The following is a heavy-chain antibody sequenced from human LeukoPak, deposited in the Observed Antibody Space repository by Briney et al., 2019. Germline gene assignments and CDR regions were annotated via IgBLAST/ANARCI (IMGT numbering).Heavy chain of an antibody. CDR2: ISSSSSYI. CDR1: GFTFSSYN. CDR3: ARRMARGDYFDY. V-gene: IGHV3-21*01. D-gene: IGHD3-10*01. Sequence: PGGSLRLSCAASGFTFSSYNMNWVRQAPGKGLEWVSSISSSSSYIYYADSVRGRFTISRDNAKNSLYLQINSLRAEDTAVYYCARRMARGDYFDYWGQGTLVTVSS. J-gene: IGHJ4*02.